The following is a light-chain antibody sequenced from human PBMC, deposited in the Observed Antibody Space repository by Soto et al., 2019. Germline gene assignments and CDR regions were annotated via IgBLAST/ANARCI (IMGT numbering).Light chain of an antibody. V-gene: IGKV1-5*01. CDR1: QSISSW. J-gene: IGKJ1*01. CDR2: DAS. Sequence: DIQMTQSPSKLSASVGDRVTITCRASQSISSWLAWYQQKPGKAPKLLIYDASSLESGVTSRFSGSGSGTEFTLSFSILQADDFAAYNCQQYNSYWTFGQGTKVEIK. CDR3: QQYNSYWT.